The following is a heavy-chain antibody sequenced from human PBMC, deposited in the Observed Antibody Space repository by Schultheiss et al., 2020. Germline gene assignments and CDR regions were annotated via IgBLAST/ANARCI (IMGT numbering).Heavy chain of an antibody. CDR3: ARGHPSTVTNYYFDY. J-gene: IGHJ4*02. D-gene: IGHD4-17*01. V-gene: IGHV4-39*07. CDR1: GGSISSSSYY. Sequence: SETLSLTCTVSGGSISSSSYYWGWIRQPPGKGLEWIGEINHSGSTNYNPSLKSRVTISVDTSKNQFSLKLSSVTAADTAVYYCARGHPSTVTNYYFDYWGKGTLVTVSS. CDR2: INHSGST.